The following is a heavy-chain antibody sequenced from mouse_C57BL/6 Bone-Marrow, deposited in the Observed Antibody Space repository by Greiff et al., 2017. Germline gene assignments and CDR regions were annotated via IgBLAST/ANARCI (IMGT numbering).Heavy chain of an antibody. V-gene: IGHV1-64*01. CDR1: GYTFTSYW. D-gene: IGHD2-4*01. J-gene: IGHJ3*01. Sequence: QVQLQQPGAELVKPGASVKLSCKASGYTFTSYWMHWVKQRPGQGLEWIGMIHPNSGSTNYNEKFKSKATLTVDKSSSTAYMQLSSLTSEDSAVYYCARHYDYPSFAYWGQGTLVTVSA. CDR2: IHPNSGST. CDR3: ARHYDYPSFAY.